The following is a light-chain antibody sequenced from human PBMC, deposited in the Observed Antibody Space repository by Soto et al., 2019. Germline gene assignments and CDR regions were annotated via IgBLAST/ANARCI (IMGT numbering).Light chain of an antibody. CDR1: QSVSSSY. J-gene: IGKJ1*01. Sequence: EIVLTQSPGTLSLSPGERATLSCRASQSVSSSYLAWYQRKPGQAPRLLMYGASSRATGIPDRFRGSGSGTDFTLTISRLEPEDFAVYYCQQYGSSPGTFGQGTKVEIK. V-gene: IGKV3-20*01. CDR3: QQYGSSPGT. CDR2: GAS.